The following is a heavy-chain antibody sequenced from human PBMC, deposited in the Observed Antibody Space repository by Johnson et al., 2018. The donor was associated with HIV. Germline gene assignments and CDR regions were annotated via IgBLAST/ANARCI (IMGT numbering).Heavy chain of an antibody. CDR3: AKDTRRKLVMITFGGVIAYH. CDR2: ISWNSGSI. D-gene: IGHD3-16*02. V-gene: IGHV3-9*01. Sequence: VQLVESGGGLVQPGRSLRLSFAASGFTFDDYAMHWVRQAPGKGLEWVSGISWNSGSIGYADSVKGRFPISRDNAKNSLYLQMNSLRAEDTALYYCAKDTRRKLVMITFGGVIAYHWGQGTMVTVSS. J-gene: IGHJ3*01. CDR1: GFTFDDYA.